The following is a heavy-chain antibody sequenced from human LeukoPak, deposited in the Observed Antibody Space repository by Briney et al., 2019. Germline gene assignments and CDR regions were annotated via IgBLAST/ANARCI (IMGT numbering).Heavy chain of an antibody. V-gene: IGHV3-53*01. CDR3: ARDSYSPPYYYYYMDV. CDR1: GFTVSSNY. Sequence: PGGSLRLSCAASGFTVSSNYMSWVRQAPGKGLEWASVIYSGGSTYYADSVKGRFTISRDNSKNTLYLQMNSLRAEDTAVYYCARDSYSPPYYYYYMDVWGKGTTVTVSS. CDR2: IYSGGST. D-gene: IGHD5-18*01. J-gene: IGHJ6*03.